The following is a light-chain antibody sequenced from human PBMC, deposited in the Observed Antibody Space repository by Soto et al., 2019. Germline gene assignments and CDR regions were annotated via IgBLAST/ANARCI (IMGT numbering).Light chain of an antibody. Sequence: QSVLTQPTSVSAAPGQKVTISCSGSSSNIGGNSVSWYQQLPGTAPKLLIYDDNKRPSGIPDRFSGSKSGTSATMGITGFQTGDEADYYCGSWDSSLSAYVFGTGIKVT. J-gene: IGLJ1*01. CDR1: SSNIGGNS. CDR3: GSWDSSLSAYV. V-gene: IGLV1-51*01. CDR2: DDN.